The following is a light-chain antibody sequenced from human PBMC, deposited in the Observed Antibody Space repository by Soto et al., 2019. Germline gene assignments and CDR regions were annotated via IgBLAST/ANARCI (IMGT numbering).Light chain of an antibody. CDR2: AAS. V-gene: IGKV1-39*01. J-gene: IGKJ1*01. CDR3: QQSYSSPRG. CDR1: QSIRDF. Sequence: DIQMTQSPSSLSASVGDRVTITCRTSQSIRDFLNWYQQKPGKAPNLLIYAASNLQSVVPSRFSGSGSGTDFTLIISSLQPEDFATYYCQQSYSSPRGFGQGTKVEIK.